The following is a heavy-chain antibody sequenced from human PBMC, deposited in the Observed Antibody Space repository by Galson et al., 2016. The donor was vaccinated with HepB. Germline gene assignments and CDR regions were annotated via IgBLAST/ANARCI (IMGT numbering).Heavy chain of an antibody. CDR3: ARAIRYELRTES. CDR2: MNPNSGNT. V-gene: IGHV1-8*01. Sequence: SVKVSCKASGYSFSDYDFAWVRQVPGQGLEWMGWMNPNSGNTGYAQRLRGRIAMTRDASTNTAYMELSSLRSEDTAVYYCARAIRYELRTESWGRGTLVTVSS. J-gene: IGHJ5*02. CDR1: GYSFSDYD. D-gene: IGHD3-9*01.